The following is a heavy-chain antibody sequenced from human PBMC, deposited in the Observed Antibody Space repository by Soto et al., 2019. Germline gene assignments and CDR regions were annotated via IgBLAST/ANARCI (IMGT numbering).Heavy chain of an antibody. CDR2: IYYSGST. V-gene: IGHV4-31*03. CDR3: ARRAGSTSSWPNYYYYMDV. J-gene: IGHJ6*03. Sequence: PSETLSLTCTVSGGSISSGGYYWSWIRQHPGKGLEWIGYIYYSGSTYYNPSLKSRVTISVDTSKNQFSLKLSSVTAADTAVYYCARRAGSTSSWPNYYYYMDVWGKGTTVTVSS. D-gene: IGHD2-2*01. CDR1: GGSISSGGYY.